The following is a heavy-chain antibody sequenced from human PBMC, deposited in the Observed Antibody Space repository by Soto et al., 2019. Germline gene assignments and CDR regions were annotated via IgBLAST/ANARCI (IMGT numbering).Heavy chain of an antibody. Sequence: QVQLQESGPGLVKPSQTLSLTCTVSGGSISSGGYYWSWIRQHPGKGLEWIGYIYYRGSTYYNPSIKSRVSISVDTSKNQFSLKLSSVTAADTAVYYCARTLGYCSGGSCYRGNYYYYGMDVWGQGTTVTVSS. D-gene: IGHD2-15*01. CDR1: GGSISSGGYY. CDR3: ARTLGYCSGGSCYRGNYYYYGMDV. V-gene: IGHV4-31*03. CDR2: IYYRGST. J-gene: IGHJ6*02.